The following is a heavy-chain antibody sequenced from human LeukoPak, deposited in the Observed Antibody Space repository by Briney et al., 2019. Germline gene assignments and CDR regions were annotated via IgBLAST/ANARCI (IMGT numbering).Heavy chain of an antibody. CDR2: IDPSDSYS. CDR1: GYSFTSYW. CDR3: ARRCSSSSCPFEY. V-gene: IGHV5-10-1*01. J-gene: IGHJ4*02. D-gene: IGHD2-2*01. Sequence: GESLKISCKGSGYSFTSYWISWVRQMPGKGLEWMGRIDPSDSYSNYSPSFQGHVTISADKSISTAYLQWSSLKASDTAMYYCARRCSSSSCPFEYWGQGTLVTVSS.